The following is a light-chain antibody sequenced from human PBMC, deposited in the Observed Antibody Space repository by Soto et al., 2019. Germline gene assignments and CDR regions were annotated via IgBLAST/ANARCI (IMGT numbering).Light chain of an antibody. Sequence: EVVLTQSPVLLSVSPGESATLSCRASQSVTRNLAWYQQIPGQAPRLLVYNATVKATGIPARFSGSGSGTEFSLTISNLQSEDFLVYFCHQYNDWPPSTCGQGTLLDIK. CDR3: HQYNDWPPST. CDR1: QSVTRN. V-gene: IGKV3-15*01. J-gene: IGKJ5*01. CDR2: NAT.